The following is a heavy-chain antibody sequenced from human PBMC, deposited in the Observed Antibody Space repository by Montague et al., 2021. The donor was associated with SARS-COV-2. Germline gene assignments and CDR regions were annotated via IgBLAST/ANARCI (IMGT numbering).Heavy chain of an antibody. CDR1: GGSITRSY. V-gene: IGHV4-59*01. J-gene: IGHJ5*02. CDR3: AREDRWNWFDP. CDR2: IYYRGST. D-gene: IGHD5-24*01. Sequence: SETLSLTCTVSGGSITRSYWSWIRQPPGRGLEWIGYIYYRGSTNYTPSTGTRVTLSVDPSKNQFSLKLSSVTAADTAVYYCAREDRWNWFDPWGQGTLVIVSS.